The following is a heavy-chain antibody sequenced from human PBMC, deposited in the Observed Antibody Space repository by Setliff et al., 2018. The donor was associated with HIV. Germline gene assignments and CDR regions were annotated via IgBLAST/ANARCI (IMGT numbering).Heavy chain of an antibody. V-gene: IGHV5-51*01. CDR3: ATLPNFDH. J-gene: IGHJ4*02. CDR2: IYPGDSEA. Sequence: GESLKISCKGSGYIFGLYWIAWVRQMPGKGLEWMGIIYPGDSEARYSPSFQGQVTISADKSISTAYLQWSSVKTSDSAMYYCATLPNFDHWGQGTLVTVSS. CDR1: GYIFGLYW.